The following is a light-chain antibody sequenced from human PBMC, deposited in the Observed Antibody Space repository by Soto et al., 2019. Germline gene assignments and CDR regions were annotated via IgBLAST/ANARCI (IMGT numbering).Light chain of an antibody. J-gene: IGLJ1*01. CDR1: SSNIGAGSD. Sequence: QSVLTQPPSVSGAPGQRVTISCTGSSSNIGAGSDVHWYQQLPGAAPKFLISDSNHRPSGVPDRFSVSKSGASASLAITGIRAEEDGDDVCQSYGTNLSGLWVFGTGTKLTVL. CDR2: DSN. CDR3: QSYGTNLSGLWV. V-gene: IGLV1-40*01.